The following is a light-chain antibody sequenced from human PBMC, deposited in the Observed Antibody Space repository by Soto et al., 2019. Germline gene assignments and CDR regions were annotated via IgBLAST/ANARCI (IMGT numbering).Light chain of an antibody. V-gene: IGKV3-20*01. J-gene: IGKJ2*01. Sequence: EIVLTQSPGTLSLSPGERVTLSCRASQSVSSSLAWYQQKPGQAPRLLIYGASSRATGIPDRFSGSGSGTDFTLTISRLEPEDFALYYCQQYGSSPRTFGQGTKLEIK. CDR2: GAS. CDR3: QQYGSSPRT. CDR1: QSVSSS.